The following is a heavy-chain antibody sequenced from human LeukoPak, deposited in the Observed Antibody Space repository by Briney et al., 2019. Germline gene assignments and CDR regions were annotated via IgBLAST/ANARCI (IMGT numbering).Heavy chain of an antibody. J-gene: IGHJ4*02. CDR3: ARLRYSGYPDY. D-gene: IGHD5-12*01. Sequence: PSETLSLTCAVYGGSFSGYYWSRIRQPPGKGLEWIGEINHSGSTNYNPSLKSRVTISVDTSKNQFSLKLSSVTAADTAVYYCARLRYSGYPDYWGQGTLVTVSS. CDR1: GGSFSGYY. V-gene: IGHV4-34*01. CDR2: INHSGST.